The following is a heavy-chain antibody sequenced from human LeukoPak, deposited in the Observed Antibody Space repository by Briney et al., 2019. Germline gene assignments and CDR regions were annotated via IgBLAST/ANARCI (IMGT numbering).Heavy chain of an antibody. CDR3: ARDRIDWATWFDP. V-gene: IGHV4-4*07. D-gene: IGHD3-9*01. CDR1: RASISPYY. J-gene: IGHJ5*02. CDR2: VHTSGST. Sequence: SETLSLTCTVSRASISPYYWTWIRQPAGKGLEWIGHVHTSGSTNYNPSLKSRVSISIDTSNNQFSLKLKSVTAADTAVYYCARDRIDWATWFDPWGQGTLVTVSS.